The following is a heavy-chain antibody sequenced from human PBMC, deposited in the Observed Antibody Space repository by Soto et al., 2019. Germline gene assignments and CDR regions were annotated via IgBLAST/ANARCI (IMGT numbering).Heavy chain of an antibody. D-gene: IGHD3-22*01. CDR2: IIPIFDTA. V-gene: IGHV1-69*13. CDR3: ARDPNYYDSSGYYWFDP. J-gene: IGHJ5*02. Sequence: GASVKVSCKASGGTFSSYGITWVRQAPGQGLEWMGGIIPIFDTANYAQKFQGRVTITADESTSTAYMELSSLRSEDTAVYYCARDPNYYDSSGYYWFDPWGLGTLVTVSS. CDR1: GGTFSSYG.